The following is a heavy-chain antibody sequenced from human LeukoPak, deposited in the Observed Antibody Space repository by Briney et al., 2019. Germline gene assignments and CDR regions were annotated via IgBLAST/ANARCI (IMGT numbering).Heavy chain of an antibody. CDR2: IDKKGKGYATAT. CDR1: GFTFSGSA. CDR3: TRDSGSYNWFDP. D-gene: IGHD1-26*01. V-gene: IGHV3-73*01. J-gene: IGHJ5*02. Sequence: GGSLKLSCAASGFTFSGSAIHWVRQSSGKGLEWVGQIDKKGKGYATATAYAASVKGRFTISRDDSINTAYLQMKSLKTEDTALYYCTRDSGSYNWFDPWGQGTLVTVSS.